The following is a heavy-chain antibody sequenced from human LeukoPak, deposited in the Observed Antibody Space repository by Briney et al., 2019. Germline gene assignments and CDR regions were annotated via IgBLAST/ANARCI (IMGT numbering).Heavy chain of an antibody. CDR2: ISYDGSNK. J-gene: IGHJ4*02. D-gene: IGHD6-19*01. CDR3: ARATQWLVPDY. Sequence: PGGSLRLSCAASGFTFTSYAMYWVRQAPGKGLEWVAVISYDGSNKYYADSVKGRFTISRDNSKNTLYLQMDSLRDEDTAVYYCARATQWLVPDYWGQGTLVTVSS. CDR1: GFTFTSYA. V-gene: IGHV3-30-3*01.